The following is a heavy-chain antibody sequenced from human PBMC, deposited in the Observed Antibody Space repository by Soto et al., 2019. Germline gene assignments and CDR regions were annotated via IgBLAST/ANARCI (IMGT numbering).Heavy chain of an antibody. CDR2: IIPIFGTA. J-gene: IGHJ4*02. Sequence: QVQLVQSGAEVKKPGSSVKVSCKASGGTFSSYAISWVRQAPGQGLEWMGGIIPIFGTANYAQKFQGRVTITADESTSTAYMELSSLRSEDTAVYYCAIHRAPHDYGHYGAFDYWGQGTLVTVSS. V-gene: IGHV1-69*12. CDR1: GGTFSSYA. CDR3: AIHRAPHDYGHYGAFDY. D-gene: IGHD4-17*01.